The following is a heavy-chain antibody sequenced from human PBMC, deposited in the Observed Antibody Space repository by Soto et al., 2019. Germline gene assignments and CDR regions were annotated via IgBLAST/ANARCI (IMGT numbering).Heavy chain of an antibody. Sequence: TLSLTCTVSGGSISSGDYDWSWIRQPPGKGLEWIGYIYYSGSTYYNPSLKSRVTISVDTSKNQFSLKLSSVTAADTAVYYCARVYYYDSSGYIWFDPWGQGTLVTVSS. J-gene: IGHJ5*02. D-gene: IGHD3-22*01. CDR3: ARVYYYDSSGYIWFDP. CDR1: GGSISSGDYD. V-gene: IGHV4-30-4*01. CDR2: IYYSGST.